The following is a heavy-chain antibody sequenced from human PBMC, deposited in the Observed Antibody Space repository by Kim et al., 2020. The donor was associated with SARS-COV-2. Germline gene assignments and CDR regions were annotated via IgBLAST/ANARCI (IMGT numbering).Heavy chain of an antibody. CDR3: ARGYDIF. J-gene: IGHJ4*02. CDR2: ISGSGIYI. Sequence: GGSLRLSCAASGFTFSDYYMNWIRQAPGRGLEWVSYISGSGIYINYAESVKGRFTISRDNAKNSLYLQMNSLRAEDTAVYYCARGYDIFWGQGTLVTVSS. D-gene: IGHD3-9*01. CDR1: GFTFSDYY. V-gene: IGHV3-11*05.